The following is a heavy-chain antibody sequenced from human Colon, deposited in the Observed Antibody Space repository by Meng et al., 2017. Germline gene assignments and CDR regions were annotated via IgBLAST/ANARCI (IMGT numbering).Heavy chain of an antibody. CDR1: GFTFSSYA. D-gene: IGHD1-26*01. CDR2: ISYDGSNK. J-gene: IGHJ4*02. V-gene: IGHV3-30*01. Sequence: GESLKISCAASGFTFSSYAMHWVRQAPGKGLVWVAVISYDGSNKYYADSVKGRFTISRDNSKNTLYLQMNSLRAEDTDVYYYAKSRRVGATLGYWGQGTLVTVSS. CDR3: AKSRRVGATLGY.